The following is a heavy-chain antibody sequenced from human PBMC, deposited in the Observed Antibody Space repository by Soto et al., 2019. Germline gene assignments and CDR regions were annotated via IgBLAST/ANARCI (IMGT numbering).Heavy chain of an antibody. CDR3: AKAAAREFDY. D-gene: IGHD6-6*01. J-gene: IGHJ4*02. Sequence: QVQLVESGGGVVQPGRSLRLSCAASGFTFSSYAMHWVRQAPGKGLEWVAVISNDGNYKYYADSVKGRFTISRDNSKNTLFLQMNSLRPEDTAVYYCAKAAAREFDYWGQGTLVTVSS. CDR2: ISNDGNYK. CDR1: GFTFSSYA. V-gene: IGHV3-30*04.